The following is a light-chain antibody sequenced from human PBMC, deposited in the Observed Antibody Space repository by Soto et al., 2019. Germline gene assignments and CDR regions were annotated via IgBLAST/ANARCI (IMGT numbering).Light chain of an antibody. J-gene: IGKJ1*01. CDR1: QSVGSN. Sequence: EIVMTQSPATLSLSPGERATLSCRASQSVGSNLAWYQQKPGQAPRLLIYGASTRATGIPARFSGSGSGTVFTLTISSLQSEDFAIYFCQQYNNWPPDRTFGQGTKVEIK. CDR2: GAS. CDR3: QQYNNWPPDRT. V-gene: IGKV3-15*01.